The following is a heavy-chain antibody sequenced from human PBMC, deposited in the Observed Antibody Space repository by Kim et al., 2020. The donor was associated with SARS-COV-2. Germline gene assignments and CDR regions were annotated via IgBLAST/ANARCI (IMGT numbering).Heavy chain of an antibody. V-gene: IGHV3-30*18. D-gene: IGHD3-3*01. J-gene: IGHJ6*02. Sequence: GGSLRLSCAASGFTFSSYGMHWVRQAPGKGLEWVAVISYAGSNKYYADSVKGRFTISRDNSKNTLYLQMNSLRDEDTAVYYCAKVLVYDFWGGYYDGVDAWGQGTPVTVSS. CDR2: ISYAGSNK. CDR3: AKVLVYDFWGGYYDGVDA. CDR1: GFTFSSYG.